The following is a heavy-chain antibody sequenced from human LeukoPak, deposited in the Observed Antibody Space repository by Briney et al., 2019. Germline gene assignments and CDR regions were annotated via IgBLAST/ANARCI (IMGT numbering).Heavy chain of an antibody. J-gene: IGHJ6*02. CDR1: GFIFTDYY. CDR3: ARDFYYYGMDV. CDR2: IYYSGST. Sequence: GSLRLSCAASGFIFTDYYMSWVRQPPGKGLEWIGNIYYSGSTYYNPSLKSRVTISVDTSKNQFSLNLSSVTAADTAVYYCARDFYYYGMDVWGQGTTVTVSS. V-gene: IGHV4-38-2*02.